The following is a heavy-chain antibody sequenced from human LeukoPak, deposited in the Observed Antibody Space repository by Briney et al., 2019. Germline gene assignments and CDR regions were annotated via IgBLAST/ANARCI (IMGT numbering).Heavy chain of an antibody. D-gene: IGHD5-24*01. V-gene: IGHV3-23*01. Sequence: GGSLRLSCAGSGFTIRIYAMSWVRQAPGKGLEWVSAISGSGGSTYYADSVKGRFTISRDNSKNTLYLQMNSLRVEDTAVYYCAKPPYGRDVYNYFDYWGQGTPVTVYS. CDR3: AKPPYGRDVYNYFDY. CDR2: ISGSGGST. J-gene: IGHJ4*02. CDR1: GFTIRIYA.